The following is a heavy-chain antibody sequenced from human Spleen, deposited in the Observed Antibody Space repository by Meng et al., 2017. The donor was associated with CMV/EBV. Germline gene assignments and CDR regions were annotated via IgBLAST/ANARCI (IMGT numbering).Heavy chain of an antibody. V-gene: IGHV5-51*01. CDR2: IYPGDSDT. Sequence: KVSCKGSGYSFTSYWIGWVRQMPGKGLEWMGSIYPGDSDTRYSPSFQGQVTISADKSISTAYLQWSSLKASDTAMYYCARAGYDFWSGYYGDYWGQGTLVTVSS. CDR1: GYSFTSYW. J-gene: IGHJ4*02. D-gene: IGHD3-3*01. CDR3: ARAGYDFWSGYYGDY.